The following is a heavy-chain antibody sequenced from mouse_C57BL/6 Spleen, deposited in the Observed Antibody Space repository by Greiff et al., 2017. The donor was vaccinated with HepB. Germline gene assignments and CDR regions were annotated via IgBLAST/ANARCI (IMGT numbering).Heavy chain of an antibody. CDR1: GYAFSSSW. Sequence: QVQLKQSGPELVKPGASVKISCKASGYAFSSSWMNWVKQRPGKGLEWIGRIYPGDGDTNYNGKFKGKATLTADKSSSTAYMQLSSLTSEDSAVYFCARGWITGTGYAMDYWGQGTSVTVSS. J-gene: IGHJ4*01. CDR3: ARGWITGTGYAMDY. CDR2: IYPGDGDT. V-gene: IGHV1-82*01. D-gene: IGHD4-1*01.